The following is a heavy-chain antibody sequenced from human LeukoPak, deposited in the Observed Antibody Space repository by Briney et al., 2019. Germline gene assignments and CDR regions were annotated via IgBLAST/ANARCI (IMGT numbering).Heavy chain of an antibody. D-gene: IGHD6-6*01. Sequence: GESLKISCKGSGYSFTSYWIGWVRQMPEKGLEWMGIIYPGDSDTRYSPSFQGQVTISADKSIGTAYLQWSSLKASDTAMYYCTRVMVAARGGYYFDYWGQGTLVTVSS. CDR2: IYPGDSDT. CDR3: TRVMVAARGGYYFDY. CDR1: GYSFTSYW. V-gene: IGHV5-51*01. J-gene: IGHJ4*02.